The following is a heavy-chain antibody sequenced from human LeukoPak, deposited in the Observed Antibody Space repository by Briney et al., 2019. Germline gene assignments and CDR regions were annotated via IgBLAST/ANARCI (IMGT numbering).Heavy chain of an antibody. V-gene: IGHV4-34*01. CDR3: ARVVGVGATLNYYYGMDV. Sequence: SETLSLTCAVYGGSFSGYYWSWIRQPPGKGLEWIGEINHSGSTNYNPSLKSRVTISVDTSKNQFSLKLSSVTAADTAVYYCARVVGVGATLNYYYGMDVWGQGTTVTVSS. CDR2: INHSGST. D-gene: IGHD1-26*01. CDR1: GGSFSGYY. J-gene: IGHJ6*02.